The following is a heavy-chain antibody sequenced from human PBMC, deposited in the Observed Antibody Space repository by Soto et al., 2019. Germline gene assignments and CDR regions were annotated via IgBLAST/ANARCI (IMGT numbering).Heavy chain of an antibody. Sequence: EVQLVESGGGLVQPGGSLRLSCAASGFDISGYSMNWVRPAPGEGLEWISYIRSVGSTIYYADSVEGRFTISRDNAKNSLYLQMTRLSDDETAVYYCARFGTPMFKDFFDYWGQGTLVTVSS. CDR3: ARFGTPMFKDFFDY. J-gene: IGHJ4*02. CDR2: IRSVGSTI. D-gene: IGHD3-10*02. CDR1: GFDISGYS. V-gene: IGHV3-48*02.